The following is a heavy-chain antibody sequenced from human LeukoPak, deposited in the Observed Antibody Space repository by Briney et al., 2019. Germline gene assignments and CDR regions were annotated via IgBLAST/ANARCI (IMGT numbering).Heavy chain of an antibody. D-gene: IGHD3-10*01. CDR2: INTDGGTI. J-gene: IGHJ4*02. CDR1: GFTFSDYW. Sequence: GGSLRLSCAASGFTFSDYWLHWVRQAPGKGLVWVSRINTDGGTINYAGSVKGRFTISRDDAKNTLYLQMNDLRAEDTAVYYCARAGSFRFDYWGQGTLVTVSS. CDR3: ARAGSFRFDY. V-gene: IGHV3-74*01.